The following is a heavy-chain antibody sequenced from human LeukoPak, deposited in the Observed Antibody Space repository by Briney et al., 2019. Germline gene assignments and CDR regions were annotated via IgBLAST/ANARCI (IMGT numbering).Heavy chain of an antibody. V-gene: IGHV4-34*01. CDR3: ARGDTISETGYFDY. CDR1: GGSLSTYY. CDR2: INHRGDT. Sequence: PSETLSLTCAVYGGSLSTYYWSWIRQSPGKGLEWIAEINHRGDTNYNPSVKSRVTISVDTSKNQFSLKVNSLTAADTAVYYCARGDTISETGYFDYWGQGTLVTVSS. D-gene: IGHD1-1*01. J-gene: IGHJ4*03.